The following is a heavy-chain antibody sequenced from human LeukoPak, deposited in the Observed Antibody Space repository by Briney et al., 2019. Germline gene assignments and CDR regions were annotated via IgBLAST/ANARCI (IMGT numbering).Heavy chain of an antibody. J-gene: IGHJ3*02. CDR1: GFTFSNHA. CDR3: ARSIHDYAPIHGGFEI. V-gene: IGHV3-33*01. CDR2: VWYDGTNE. Sequence: SGGSLRLSCATSGFTFSNHAMHWVRQAPGKGLEWVAHVWYDGTNEHYGDSVKGRFTISRDNSQNTLYLQMNSLGAGDTALYFCARSIHDYAPIHGGFEIWGRGTMVTVSS. D-gene: IGHD4-17*01.